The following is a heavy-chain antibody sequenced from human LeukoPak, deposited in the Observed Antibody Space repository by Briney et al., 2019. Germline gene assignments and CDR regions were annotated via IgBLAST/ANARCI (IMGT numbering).Heavy chain of an antibody. V-gene: IGHV4-34*01. CDR2: INHSGST. Sequence: SETLSLTCAVYGGSFSGYYWSWIRQPPGKGLEWIGEINHSGSTNYNPSLKSRVTISVDTSKNQFSLKLSSVTAADTAVYYCAGFEGYNYGYRYWGQGTLVTVSS. CDR3: AGFEGYNYGYRY. CDR1: GGSFSGYY. J-gene: IGHJ4*02. D-gene: IGHD5-18*01.